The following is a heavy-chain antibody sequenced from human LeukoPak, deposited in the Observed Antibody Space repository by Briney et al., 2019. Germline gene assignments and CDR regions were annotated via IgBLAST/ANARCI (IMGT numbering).Heavy chain of an antibody. CDR1: GFIFSNYA. J-gene: IGHJ4*02. Sequence: GRSLRLSCAASGFIFSNYALHWVRQAPGKGLEWVALTSYEGTNKYYADSVKGRFTISRDNSKNTLYLQMNSLRAEDTAVYYCAKDPRIQLWLLLKSSFYFDYWGQGTLVTVSS. D-gene: IGHD5-18*01. V-gene: IGHV3-30-3*01. CDR2: TSYEGTNK. CDR3: AKDPRIQLWLLLKSSFYFDY.